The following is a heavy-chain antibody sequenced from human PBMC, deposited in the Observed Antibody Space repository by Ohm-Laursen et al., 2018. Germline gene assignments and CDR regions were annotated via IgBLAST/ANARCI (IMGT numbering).Heavy chain of an antibody. J-gene: IGHJ4*02. CDR2: IYSSGST. CDR1: GGSISFYY. V-gene: IGHV4-4*07. Sequence: GTLSLTCTVSGGSISFYYWSWIRQPAGKGLEWIGRIYSSGSTTYNPSLKSRVTMSVDTSKNQFSLSLSSVTAADTAVYYCARDLYTHSTSGWYFDYWGQGTLVTVSS. CDR3: ARDLYTHSTSGWYFDY. D-gene: IGHD6-19*01.